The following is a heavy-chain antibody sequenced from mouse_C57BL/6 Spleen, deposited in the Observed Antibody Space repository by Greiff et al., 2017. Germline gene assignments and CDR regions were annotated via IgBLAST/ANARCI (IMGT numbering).Heavy chain of an antibody. Sequence: EVKVVESGGGLVKPGGSLKLSCAASGFTFSDYGMHWVRQAPEKGLEWVAYISSGSSTIYYADTVKGRFTISRDNAKNTLFLQMTSLRSEDTAMYYCARDLYYDYDWYFDVWGTGTTVTVSS. CDR2: ISSGSSTI. CDR1: GFTFSDYG. CDR3: ARDLYYDYDWYFDV. D-gene: IGHD2-4*01. J-gene: IGHJ1*03. V-gene: IGHV5-17*01.